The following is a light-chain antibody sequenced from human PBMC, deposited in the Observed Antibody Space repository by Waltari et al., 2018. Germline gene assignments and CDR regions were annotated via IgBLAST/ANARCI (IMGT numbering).Light chain of an antibody. J-gene: IGLJ1*01. V-gene: IGLV2-14*01. CDR1: DSDVGAYDF. Sequence: QSAPTQPASVSGSPGQSITISCSGPDSDVGAYDFVSWYQQHPGKAPHLIIYEVSNRPSGISNRFSASKSGNTASLTISGLQAEDEADYYCSSYTTSSAPGVFGTGTRVTVL. CDR2: EVS. CDR3: SSYTTSSAPGV.